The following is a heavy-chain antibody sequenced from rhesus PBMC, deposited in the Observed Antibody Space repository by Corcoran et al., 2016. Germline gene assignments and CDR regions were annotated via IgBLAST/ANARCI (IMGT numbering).Heavy chain of an antibody. D-gene: IGHD6-13*01. Sequence: QVQLQESGPGVVKPSETLSLTCAVSGGSISDSYRWSWIRQPPGKGLEWIGYIYGSSTSTNYNTSLKSRVTLSVDTSKNQLSLKLSTVTTADTAVYYCARVYSSWSGEDYWGQGVLVTVSS. CDR1: GGSISDSYR. CDR3: ARVYSSWSGEDY. J-gene: IGHJ4*01. CDR2: IYGSSTST. V-gene: IGHV4S10*01.